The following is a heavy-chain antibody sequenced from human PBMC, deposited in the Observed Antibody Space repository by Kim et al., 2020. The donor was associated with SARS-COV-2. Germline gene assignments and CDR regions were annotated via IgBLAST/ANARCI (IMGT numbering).Heavy chain of an antibody. CDR3: ARDPPQLVRGVGALRPSYAFDI. D-gene: IGHD3-10*01. V-gene: IGHV1-46*01. J-gene: IGHJ3*02. CDR1: GYTFTSYY. CDR2: INPSGGST. Sequence: ASVKVSCKASGYTFTSYYMHWVRQAPGQGLEWMGIINPSGGSTSYAQKFQGRVTMTRDTSTSTVYMELSSLRSEDTAVYYCARDPPQLVRGVGALRPSYAFDIWGQWTMVTVSS.